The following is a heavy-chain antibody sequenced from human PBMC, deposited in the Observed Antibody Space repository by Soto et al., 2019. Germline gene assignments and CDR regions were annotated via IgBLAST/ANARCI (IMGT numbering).Heavy chain of an antibody. CDR3: ARDPVDFWSGYYTRRERYFDY. J-gene: IGHJ4*02. V-gene: IGHV1-18*04. CDR2: ISAYNGNT. D-gene: IGHD3-3*01. CDR1: GYTFTSYG. Sequence: QVQLVQSGAEVKKPGASVKVSCKASGYTFTSYGISWVRQAPGQGLEWMGWISAYNGNTNYAQKLQGRVTMTTDTSTSTAYMELRSLRSDDTAVYYCARDPVDFWSGYYTRRERYFDYWGQGTLVTVSS.